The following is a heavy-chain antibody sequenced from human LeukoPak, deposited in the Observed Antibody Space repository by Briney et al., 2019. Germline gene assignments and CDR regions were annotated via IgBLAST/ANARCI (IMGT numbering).Heavy chain of an antibody. CDR1: GFTFSSYW. J-gene: IGHJ4*02. D-gene: IGHD3-3*01. CDR2: IASDGSST. Sequence: GGSLRLSCAASGFTFSSYWMNWVRQAPGKGLVWVSRIASDGSSTTYADSVKGRFSISRDNAKNTLYLQMNSLRVEDTAVYYCARDRDYDFFDYWGQGTLVTVSS. V-gene: IGHV3-74*01. CDR3: ARDRDYDFFDY.